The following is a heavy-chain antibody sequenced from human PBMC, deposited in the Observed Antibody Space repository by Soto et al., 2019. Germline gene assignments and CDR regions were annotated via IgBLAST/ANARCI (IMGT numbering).Heavy chain of an antibody. J-gene: IGHJ4*02. Sequence: GGSLRLSCTASEFSFSSYAMHWIRQSPGKGLEWVAVISFNGNSLHYADSVKDRFTISRDNSKSTLYLQMNNMRTEDTAVYYCARTFDTITYYFDYWGQGALVTVSS. V-gene: IGHV3-30-3*01. CDR1: EFSFSSYA. D-gene: IGHD3-9*01. CDR3: ARTFDTITYYFDY. CDR2: ISFNGNSL.